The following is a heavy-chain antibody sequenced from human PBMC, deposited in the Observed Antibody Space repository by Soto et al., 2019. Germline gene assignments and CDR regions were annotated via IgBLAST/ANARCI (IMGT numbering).Heavy chain of an antibody. CDR2: IAYDGSNK. CDR3: AKESTPWISSGSPFDY. J-gene: IGHJ4*02. Sequence: QVQLGESGGGVVQPGRSLRLSCAASGFTFSSYVMHWVRQAPGKGLEWVALIAYDGSNKYYADSVKGRFTISRDNSKNTLYLQMNSLRTEDTAVYYCAKESTPWISSGSPFDYWGQGTLVTVSP. D-gene: IGHD3-22*01. V-gene: IGHV3-30*18. CDR1: GFTFSSYV.